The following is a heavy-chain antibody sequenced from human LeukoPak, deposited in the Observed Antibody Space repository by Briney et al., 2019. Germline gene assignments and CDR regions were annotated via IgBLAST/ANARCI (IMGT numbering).Heavy chain of an antibody. J-gene: IGHJ4*02. V-gene: IGHV3-23*01. CDR3: ASGYSSGWYYFDY. CDR1: GFTVSSNY. CDR2: ISGSGGST. Sequence: GGSLRLSCAVSGFTVSSNYMSWVRQAPGKGLEWVSAISGSGGSTYYADSVKGRFTISRDNSKNTLYLQMNSLRAVDTAVYYCASGYSSGWYYFDYWGQGTLVTVSS. D-gene: IGHD6-19*01.